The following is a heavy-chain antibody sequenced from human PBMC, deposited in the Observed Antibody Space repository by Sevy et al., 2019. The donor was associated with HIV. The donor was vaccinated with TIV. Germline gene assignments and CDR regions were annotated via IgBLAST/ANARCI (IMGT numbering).Heavy chain of an antibody. D-gene: IGHD2-2*01. J-gene: IGHJ4*02. CDR3: ARGALGIVVVPAAATY. Sequence: GGSLRPSCAASGFTFSSYSMNWVRQAPGKGLEWVSSISSSSSYIYYADSVKGRFTISRDNAKNSLYLQMNSLRAEDTAVYYCARGALGIVVVPAAATYWGQGTLVTVSS. V-gene: IGHV3-21*01. CDR1: GFTFSSYS. CDR2: ISSSSSYI.